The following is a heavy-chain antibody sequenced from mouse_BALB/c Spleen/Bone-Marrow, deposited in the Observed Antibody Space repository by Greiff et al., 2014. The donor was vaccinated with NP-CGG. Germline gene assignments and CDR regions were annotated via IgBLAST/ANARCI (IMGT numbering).Heavy chain of an antibody. CDR3: ASYRYGWYFDV. Sequence: EVQLEESGAELVKPGASVKLSCTASGFNFTDSYLHWVKQRPEQGLDWIGRIDPAIFTKYDPKFQGKATITADTSSNTAYLHLSSLTSEDTAVYYCASYRYGWYFDVWGARTTVAVSS. J-gene: IGHJ1*01. CDR1: GFNFTDSY. V-gene: IGHV14-3*02. CDR2: IDPAIFT. D-gene: IGHD2-14*01.